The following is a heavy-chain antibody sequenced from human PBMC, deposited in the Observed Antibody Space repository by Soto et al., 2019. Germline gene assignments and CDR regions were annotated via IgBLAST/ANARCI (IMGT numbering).Heavy chain of an antibody. CDR1: GVSLGSPNW. Sequence: PSETLSLTCAVSGVSLGSPNWWTWVRQAPRKGLEWIGEMWPSGGTTYNPSLRNRVTISVDNSKNHLSLTLTSVTAADTAIYYCARCLHCSNGGRFDPWGQGALVTVSS. J-gene: IGHJ5*02. V-gene: IGHV4-4*02. D-gene: IGHD2-8*01. CDR2: MWPSGGT. CDR3: ARCLHCSNGGRFDP.